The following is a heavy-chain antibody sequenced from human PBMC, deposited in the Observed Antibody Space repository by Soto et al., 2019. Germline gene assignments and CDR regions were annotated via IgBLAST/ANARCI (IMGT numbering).Heavy chain of an antibody. J-gene: IGHJ4*02. CDR2: MYYTGDT. CDR1: GGSISGGGHY. D-gene: IGHD2-21*01. Sequence: QVQLQESGPGLVRPSQTLSLTCTVSGGSISGGGHYWGWIRQPPGKGLEWIGFMYYTGDTYYNPSIKSRLSISVDTSMNQFSLELTSVTAADTAVYYCASSDTYYFFDYWGLGTLVTVSS. CDR3: ASSDTYYFFDY. V-gene: IGHV4-31*03.